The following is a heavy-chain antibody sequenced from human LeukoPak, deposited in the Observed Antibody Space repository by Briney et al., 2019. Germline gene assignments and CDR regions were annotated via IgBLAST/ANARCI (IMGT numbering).Heavy chain of an antibody. CDR2: ISGSGGGT. CDR1: GFTFSSYA. V-gene: IGHV3-23*01. CDR3: AKRQHPSSGYYFDY. J-gene: IGHJ4*02. Sequence: GGSLRLSCAASGFTFSSYAMSWVRQAPGKGLEWVSAISGSGGGTYYADSVKGRFTISRDNSKNTLYLQMNSLRAEDTAVYYCAKRQHPSSGYYFDYWGQGTLVTVSS. D-gene: IGHD6-19*01.